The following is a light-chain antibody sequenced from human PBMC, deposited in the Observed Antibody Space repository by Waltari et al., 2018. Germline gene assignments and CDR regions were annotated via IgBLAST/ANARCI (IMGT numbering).Light chain of an antibody. CDR2: DVS. CDR1: SSDVGTYNA. J-gene: IGLJ3*02. CDR3: NSYAGSNSVV. Sequence: QSALTQPPSASGSPGQSVSISCTGTSSDVGTYNAVSWYQQHPGKAPKLIIYDVSERPSGVPYRFSGSNSANTASLTVSGLQAEDEADYYCNSYAGSNSVVFGGGTKLTVL. V-gene: IGLV2-8*01.